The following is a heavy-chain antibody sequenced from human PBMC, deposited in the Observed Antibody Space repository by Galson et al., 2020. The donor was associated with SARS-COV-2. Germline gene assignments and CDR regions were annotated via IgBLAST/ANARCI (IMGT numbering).Heavy chain of an antibody. CDR2: INPSGGST. D-gene: IGHD3-10*01. Sequence: ASVKVSCKASGYTFTSYYMHWVRQAPGQGLEWMGIINPSGGSTSYAQKFQGRVTMTRDTSTSTVYMELSSLRSEDTDVYYCARDMTTMVRGVIILYFQHWGQGTLVTVSS. J-gene: IGHJ1*01. CDR3: ARDMTTMVRGVIILYFQH. V-gene: IGHV1-46*01. CDR1: GYTFTSYY.